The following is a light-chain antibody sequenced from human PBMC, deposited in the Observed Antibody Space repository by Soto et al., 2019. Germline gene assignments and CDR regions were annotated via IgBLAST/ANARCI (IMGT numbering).Light chain of an antibody. CDR1: SSDVGGYNY. CDR3: RSYTSSSPRLG. V-gene: IGLV2-14*03. Sequence: QSSLTQPASVSGSPGQSITISCTGTSSDVGGYNYVSWYQHHPDKAPKLMIFDVNNRPSGICSRFSGSKSGNTTSLTISGLQAEDDAAYYSRSYTSSSPRLGFGGGNKLTVL. CDR2: DVN. J-gene: IGLJ3*02.